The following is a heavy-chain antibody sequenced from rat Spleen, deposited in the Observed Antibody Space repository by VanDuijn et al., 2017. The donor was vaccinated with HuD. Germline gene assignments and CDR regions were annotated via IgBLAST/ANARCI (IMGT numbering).Heavy chain of an antibody. D-gene: IGHD1-1*01. Sequence: EVQLVESDGGLVQPGRSLKLSCAASGFTFNDYYMAWVRQAPTKGLEWVAYISTVGCNTYYRDSVKGRFTISRDNAKSTLYLQMDSLRSEDTATYYCATHYNYFDYWGQGVMVTVSS. V-gene: IGHV5-25*01. CDR3: ATHYNYFDY. CDR1: GFTFNDYY. CDR2: ISTVGCNT. J-gene: IGHJ2*01.